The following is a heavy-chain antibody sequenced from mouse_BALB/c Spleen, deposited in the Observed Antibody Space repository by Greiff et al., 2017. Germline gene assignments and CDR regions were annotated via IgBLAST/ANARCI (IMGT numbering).Heavy chain of an antibody. CDR1: GFTFSSYA. D-gene: IGHD2-4*01. Sequence: EVQLVESGGGLVKPGGSLKLSCAASGFTFSSYAMSWVRQTPEKRLEWVASISSGGSTYYPDSVKGRFTISRDNARNILYLQMSSLRSEDTAMYYCARAYYDYAWFAYWGQGTLVTVSA. CDR2: ISSGGST. V-gene: IGHV5-6-5*01. CDR3: ARAYYDYAWFAY. J-gene: IGHJ3*01.